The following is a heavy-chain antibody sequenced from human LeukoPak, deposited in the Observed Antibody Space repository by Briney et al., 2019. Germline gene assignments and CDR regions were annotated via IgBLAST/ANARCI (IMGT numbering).Heavy chain of an antibody. CDR3: ARQLGYCSSTSCAPDAFDI. CDR2: IYHSGST. D-gene: IGHD2-2*01. Sequence: PSETLSLTCAVSGYSISSGYYWGWIRQPPGKGLEWIGSIYHSGSTYYNPSLKSRVTISVDTSKNQFSLKLSSVTAADTAVYYRARQLGYCSSTSCAPDAFDIWGQGTMVTVSS. J-gene: IGHJ3*02. CDR1: GYSISSGYY. V-gene: IGHV4-38-2*01.